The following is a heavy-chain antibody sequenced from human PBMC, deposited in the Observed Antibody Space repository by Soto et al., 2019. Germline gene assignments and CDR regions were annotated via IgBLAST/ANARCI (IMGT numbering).Heavy chain of an antibody. J-gene: IGHJ4*02. V-gene: IGHV4-34*01. CDR1: GGSFSGYY. Sequence: SETLSLTCAVYGGSFSGYYWSWIRQPPGKGLEWIGEINRSGSTNYNPSLKSRVTISVDTSKNQFSLKLSSVTAADTAVYYCAWGFQYYDILNGALTNPYFGYWGQGTLVTVSS. D-gene: IGHD3-9*01. CDR3: AWGFQYYDILNGALTNPYFGY. CDR2: INRSGST.